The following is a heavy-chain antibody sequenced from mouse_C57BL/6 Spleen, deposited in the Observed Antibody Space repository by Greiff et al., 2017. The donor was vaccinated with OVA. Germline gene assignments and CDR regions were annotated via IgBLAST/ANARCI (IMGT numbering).Heavy chain of an antibody. CDR1: GFTFSDYG. J-gene: IGHJ3*01. V-gene: IGHV5-17*01. CDR2: ISSGSSTI. CDR3: ARRTTGDYDMGFAY. D-gene: IGHD2-4*01. Sequence: EVKLMESGGGLVKPGGSLKLSCAASGFTFSDYGMHWVSQAPEKGLEWVAYISSGSSTIYYADTVKGRFTISRDNAKNTLFLQMTRLRSEDTAMYYCARRTTGDYDMGFAYWGQGTLVTVSA.